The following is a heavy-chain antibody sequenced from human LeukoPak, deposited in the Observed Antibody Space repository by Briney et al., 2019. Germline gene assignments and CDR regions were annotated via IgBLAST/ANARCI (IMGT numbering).Heavy chain of an antibody. J-gene: IGHJ5*02. CDR1: GGSISSYY. D-gene: IGHD6-13*01. Sequence: SETLSLTCTVSGGSISSYYWSWIRQPPGKGLEWIGYIYYSGSTNYNPSLKSRVTISVDTSKNQFSLKLSSVTAADTAVYYCARDRYGSSWGTNWFDPWGQGTLVTVSS. CDR2: IYYSGST. CDR3: ARDRYGSSWGTNWFDP. V-gene: IGHV4-59*01.